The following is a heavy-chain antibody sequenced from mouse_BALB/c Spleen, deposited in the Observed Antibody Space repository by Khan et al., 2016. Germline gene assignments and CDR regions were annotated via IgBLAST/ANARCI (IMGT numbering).Heavy chain of an antibody. Sequence: EVQLQESGAELVKPGASVKLSCTTSGFNIKDTYMYWVKQRPEQGLEWIGRIDPANGNTKYDPKFQGKATITADTSSNTAYLQFSSLTSADTAVYYCARGYEAWFAYWGQGTLVTVSA. CDR1: GFNIKDTY. V-gene: IGHV14-3*02. D-gene: IGHD2-10*02. J-gene: IGHJ3*01. CDR3: ARGYEAWFAY. CDR2: IDPANGNT.